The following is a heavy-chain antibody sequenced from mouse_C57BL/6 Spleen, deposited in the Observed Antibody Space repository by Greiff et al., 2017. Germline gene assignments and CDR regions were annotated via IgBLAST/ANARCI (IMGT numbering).Heavy chain of an antibody. J-gene: IGHJ2*01. CDR3: ARDGYSFDY. D-gene: IGHD1-1*01. CDR2: IDPETGGT. Sequence: QVHVKQSGAELVRPGASVTLSCKASGYTFTDYEMHWVKQTPVHGLEWIGAIDPETGGTAYNQKFKSKATLTVDKSSSTAYMQLSSLTSEDSAVYYCARDGYSFDYWGQGTTLTVSS. CDR1: GYTFTDYE. V-gene: IGHV1-15*01.